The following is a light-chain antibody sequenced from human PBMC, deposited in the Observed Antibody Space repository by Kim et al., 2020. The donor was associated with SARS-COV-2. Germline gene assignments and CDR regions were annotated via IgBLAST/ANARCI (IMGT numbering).Light chain of an antibody. Sequence: EIVMTQSPATLSVSPGERATLSCRASQSVSSNLVGYQQKPGQAPRLLIYGASTRATSIPARFSGSGSGTEFTLTISSLQSADFAVYYCQQYNNWPRTFGQGTKVDIK. CDR1: QSVSSN. CDR2: GAS. J-gene: IGKJ1*01. CDR3: QQYNNWPRT. V-gene: IGKV3-15*01.